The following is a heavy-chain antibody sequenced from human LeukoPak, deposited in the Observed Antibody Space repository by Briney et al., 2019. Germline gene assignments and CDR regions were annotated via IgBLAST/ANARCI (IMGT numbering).Heavy chain of an antibody. J-gene: IGHJ6*02. CDR3: ARGYFPPPNGMDV. V-gene: IGHV3-48*02. CDR1: GFAFSSYD. D-gene: IGHD2-15*01. Sequence: GGSLRLSCAASGFAFSSYDINWVRQAPGKGLEWVSYISRDSSTIYYADSVKGRSTISRDNAENSLYLQMNSLRDEDTAVYYCARGYFPPPNGMDVWGQGTTVTVSS. CDR2: ISRDSSTI.